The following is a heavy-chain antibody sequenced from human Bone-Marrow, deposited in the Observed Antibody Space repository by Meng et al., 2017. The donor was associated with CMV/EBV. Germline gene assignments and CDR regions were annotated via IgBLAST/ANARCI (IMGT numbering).Heavy chain of an antibody. Sequence: SETLSLTCAVYGGSFSGYYWSWLRQPPGKGLEWIGEINDSGSTNYNPSLRSRVTISVDTSKNQFSLKLNSVTAADTAVYYCARNLEWSSYLGWFDPWGQGTLATVSS. CDR2: INDSGST. CDR3: ARNLEWSSYLGWFDP. V-gene: IGHV4-34*01. D-gene: IGHD3-3*01. J-gene: IGHJ5*02. CDR1: GGSFSGYY.